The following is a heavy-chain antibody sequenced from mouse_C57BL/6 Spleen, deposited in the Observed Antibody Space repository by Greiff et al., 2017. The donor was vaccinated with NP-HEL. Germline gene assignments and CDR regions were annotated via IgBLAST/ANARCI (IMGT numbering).Heavy chain of an antibody. CDR1: GYTFTDYY. CDR3: ARGGRYFDY. V-gene: IGHV1-26*01. CDR2: INPNNGGT. Sequence: EVQLHQSGPELVKPGASVKISCKASGYTFTDYYMNWVKQSHGKSLEWIGDINPNNGGTSYNQKFKGKATLTVDKSSSTAYMELRSLTSEDSAVYYCARGGRYFDYWGQGTTLTVSS. J-gene: IGHJ2*01.